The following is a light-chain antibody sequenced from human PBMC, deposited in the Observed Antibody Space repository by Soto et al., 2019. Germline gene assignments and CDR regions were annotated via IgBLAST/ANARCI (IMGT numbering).Light chain of an antibody. CDR2: GAS. J-gene: IGKJ1*01. Sequence: IVLTQSPGTLSLSPGERATLSCRASQSISSSYLAWYQQKPGQAPRLLIYGASTRATDIPARFSGSGSGTEFTLTISSLQSEDFEVYYCQQYNNWPQTFGQGTKVDIK. V-gene: IGKV3-15*01. CDR3: QQYNNWPQT. CDR1: QSISSSY.